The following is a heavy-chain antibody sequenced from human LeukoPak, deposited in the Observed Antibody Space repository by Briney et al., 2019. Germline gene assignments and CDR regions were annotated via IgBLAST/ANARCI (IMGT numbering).Heavy chain of an antibody. D-gene: IGHD5-24*01. Sequence: GRSLRLSCAASGFIFSSYAMHWVRQAPGKGLEWVAVISYDGSNKYYADSVKGRFTISRDNSKNTLYLQMNSLRAEDTAVYYCARGVRDVLQTLTAGYYFDYWGQGTLVTVSS. V-gene: IGHV3-30-3*01. CDR3: ARGVRDVLQTLTAGYYFDY. CDR1: GFIFSSYA. CDR2: ISYDGSNK. J-gene: IGHJ4*02.